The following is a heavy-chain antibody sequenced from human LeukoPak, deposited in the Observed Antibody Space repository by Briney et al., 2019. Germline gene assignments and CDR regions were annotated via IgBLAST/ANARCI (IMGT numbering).Heavy chain of an antibody. CDR3: ARSIPPRTGSYFDY. CDR2: IYPISGGT. J-gene: IGHJ4*02. Sequence: ASVKVSCKASGYTFTGHYIHWVRQAPGQGPEWMGWIYPISGGTNYAQTFEGRVTLTRDTSISTAYMELSGLRSDDTAVYYCARSIPPRTGSYFDYWGQGTLVTVSS. CDR1: GYTFTGHY. D-gene: IGHD1-14*01. V-gene: IGHV1-2*02.